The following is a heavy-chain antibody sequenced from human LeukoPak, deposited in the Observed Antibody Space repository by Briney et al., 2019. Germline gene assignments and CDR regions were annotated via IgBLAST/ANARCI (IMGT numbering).Heavy chain of an antibody. CDR1: GYTFTSYD. D-gene: IGHD3-9*01. V-gene: IGHV1-8*01. Sequence: ASVKVSCKASGYTFTSYDINWVRQATGQGLEWMGWMNPNSGNTGYAQKFQGGVTMTRNTSISTAYMELSSLRSEDTAVYYCARGRQLRYFDWLPVGHYYGMDVWGQGTTVTVSS. J-gene: IGHJ6*02. CDR3: ARGRQLRYFDWLPVGHYYGMDV. CDR2: MNPNSGNT.